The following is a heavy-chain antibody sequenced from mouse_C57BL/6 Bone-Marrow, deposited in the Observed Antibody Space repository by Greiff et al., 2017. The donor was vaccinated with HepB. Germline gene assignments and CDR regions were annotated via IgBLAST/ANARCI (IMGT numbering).Heavy chain of an antibody. CDR2: INPNNGGT. V-gene: IGHV1-26*01. J-gene: IGHJ2*01. D-gene: IGHD1-1*01. Sequence: VQLQQSGPELVKPGASVKISCKASGYTFTDYYMNWVKQSHGKSLEWIGDINPNNGGTSYNQKFKGKATLTVDKSSSTAYMELRSLTSEDSAVYYCARPQTTVVAPDYWGQGTTLTVSS. CDR1: GYTFTDYY. CDR3: ARPQTTVVAPDY.